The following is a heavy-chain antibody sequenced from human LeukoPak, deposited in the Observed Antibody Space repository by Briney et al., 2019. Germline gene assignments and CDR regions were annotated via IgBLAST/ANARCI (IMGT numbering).Heavy chain of an antibody. CDR2: IYYSGST. Sequence: SETLSLTCTVSGGSISSYYWSWIRQPPGKGLEWIGYIYYSGSTNYNPSLKSRVTMSVDTSKNQFSLKLSSVTAADTAVYYCAGGYSYGWSVYWGQGTLVTVSS. D-gene: IGHD5-18*01. CDR1: GGSISSYY. V-gene: IGHV4-59*01. CDR3: AGGYSYGWSVY. J-gene: IGHJ4*02.